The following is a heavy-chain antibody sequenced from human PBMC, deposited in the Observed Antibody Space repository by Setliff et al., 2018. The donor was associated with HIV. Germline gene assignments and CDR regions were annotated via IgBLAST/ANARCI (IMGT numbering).Heavy chain of an antibody. CDR1: GYNFTNYG. D-gene: IGHD1-26*01. J-gene: IGHJ3*02. CDR3: ARGGVGLTGRAGSAGPRAFDI. V-gene: IGHV1-18*01. Sequence: ASVKVSCKASGYNFTNYGINWVRQAPGQGLEWMGWINTYNGNTNYAQKFQGRVTMTTDTSTTTAHMELRSLRSDDTAVYYCARGGVGLTGRAGSAGPRAFDIWGQGTMVTVSS. CDR2: INTYNGNT.